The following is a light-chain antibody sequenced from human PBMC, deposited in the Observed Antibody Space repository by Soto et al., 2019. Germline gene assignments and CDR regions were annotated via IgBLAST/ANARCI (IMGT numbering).Light chain of an antibody. CDR3: QSYDSSLSGSDVV. V-gene: IGLV1-40*01. CDR1: SSNIGAGYD. J-gene: IGLJ2*01. Sequence: QSVLTQPASVSGSPRQSITISCTGSSSNIGAGYDVHWCQQLPGTAPKLLIYGNSNRPSGVPDRFSGSKSGTSASLAITGLQAEDEADYYCQSYDSSLSGSDVVFGGGTQLTVL. CDR2: GNS.